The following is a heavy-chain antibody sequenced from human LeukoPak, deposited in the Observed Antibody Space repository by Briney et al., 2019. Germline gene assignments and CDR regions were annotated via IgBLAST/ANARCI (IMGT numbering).Heavy chain of an antibody. Sequence: KPGGSLRLPCAVSGFTFSSYSMSWVRQAPGKGLEWVPSISSSGTYKYYADSVKGRFTISRDNAKNSLYLQMNSLRAEDTAVYYCAKGKDSVAGATNDYWGQGTLVTVSS. CDR3: AKGKDSVAGATNDY. CDR2: ISSSGTYK. J-gene: IGHJ4*02. CDR1: GFTFSSYS. D-gene: IGHD6-19*01. V-gene: IGHV3-21*01.